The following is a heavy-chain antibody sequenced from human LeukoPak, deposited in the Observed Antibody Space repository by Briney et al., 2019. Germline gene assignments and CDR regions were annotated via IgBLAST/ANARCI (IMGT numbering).Heavy chain of an antibody. V-gene: IGHV3-48*01. CDR2: ISSSSSTI. CDR1: GFTFSSYS. CDR3: ARRSGIAVAGTVDY. D-gene: IGHD6-19*01. Sequence: GGSLRLSCAASGFTFSSYSMNWVRQAPGKGLEWVSYISSSSSTIYYADSVKGRFTISRDNAKNSLYLQMNSLRAEDTAVYYCARRSGIAVAGTVDYWGQGTLVTVSS. J-gene: IGHJ4*02.